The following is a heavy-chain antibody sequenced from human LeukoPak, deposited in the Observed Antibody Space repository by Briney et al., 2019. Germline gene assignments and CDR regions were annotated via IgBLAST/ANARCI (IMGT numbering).Heavy chain of an antibody. CDR3: AKARMGSGLFDY. J-gene: IGHJ4*02. CDR1: GFTFSSYA. CDR2: VSDSGTNT. D-gene: IGHD6-25*01. V-gene: IGHV3-23*01. Sequence: GGSLRLSCAASGFTFSSYAMTWVRQAPGKGLEWVSSVSDSGTNTYYADSVKDRFTISRDNSKNTLYLQMNSLRAEDTAVYYCAKARMGSGLFDYWGQGTLVTVSS.